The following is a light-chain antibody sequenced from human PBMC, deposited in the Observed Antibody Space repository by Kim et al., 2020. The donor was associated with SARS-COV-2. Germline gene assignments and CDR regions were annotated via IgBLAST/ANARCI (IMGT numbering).Light chain of an antibody. J-gene: IGLJ2*01. V-gene: IGLV3-19*01. Sequence: SSELTQDPAVSVALGQTVRITCQGDSLRSYYASWYQQKPGPAPVLVIYGKNNRPSGIPDRFSCSSSGNTASLTITGAQAEDQADNYCNSRDSSGNHLVFG. CDR1: SLRSYY. CDR3: NSRDSSGNHLV. CDR2: GKN.